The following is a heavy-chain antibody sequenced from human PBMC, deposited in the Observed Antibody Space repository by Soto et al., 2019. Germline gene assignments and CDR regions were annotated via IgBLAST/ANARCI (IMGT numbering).Heavy chain of an antibody. J-gene: IGHJ4*02. CDR2: IYTSGST. Sequence: SETLSLTCTVSGGSISSYYWSWIRQPAGKGLEWIGRIYTSGSTNYNPSLKSRVTMSVDTSKNQFSLKLSSMTAADTAVYYCARASYDFWSGYSIFDYWGQGTLVTVSS. D-gene: IGHD3-3*01. V-gene: IGHV4-4*07. CDR3: ARASYDFWSGYSIFDY. CDR1: GGSISSYY.